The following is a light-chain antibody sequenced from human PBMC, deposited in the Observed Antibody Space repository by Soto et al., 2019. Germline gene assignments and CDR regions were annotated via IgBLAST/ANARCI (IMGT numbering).Light chain of an antibody. CDR3: QQYYTTPYT. CDR1: QNVLYSSNNKNY. J-gene: IGKJ2*01. Sequence: DIVTTQSPDSLAVSLGERATVNCKSSQNVLYSSNNKNYLAWYQQRPGQPPKLLIYWASTRESGVPDRFSGSGSGTDFTLTISSLQAEDVAVYYCQQYYTTPYTFGQGTKVEI. V-gene: IGKV4-1*01. CDR2: WAS.